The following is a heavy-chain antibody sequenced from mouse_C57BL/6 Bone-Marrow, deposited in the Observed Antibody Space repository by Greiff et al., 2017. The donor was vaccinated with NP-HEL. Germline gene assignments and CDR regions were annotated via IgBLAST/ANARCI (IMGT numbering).Heavy chain of an antibody. CDR1: GYTFTNYW. D-gene: IGHD1-1*01. CDR2: IYPGGGYT. J-gene: IGHJ3*01. Sequence: QVQLQQSGAELVRPGTSVKMSCKASGYTFTNYWIGWAKQRPGHGLEWIGDIYPGGGYTNYNEKFKGKSTLTVDKSSSTAYMQLSSLTSEDSAVYYCARRGHYGSPWFAYWGQGTLVTVSA. V-gene: IGHV1-63*01. CDR3: ARRGHYGSPWFAY.